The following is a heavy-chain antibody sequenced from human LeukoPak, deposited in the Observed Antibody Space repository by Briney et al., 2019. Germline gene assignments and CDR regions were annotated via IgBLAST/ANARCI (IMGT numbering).Heavy chain of an antibody. D-gene: IGHD3-22*01. V-gene: IGHV4-34*01. CDR3: ARAFPENMIVVVITRFEGAFDI. CDR2: INHRGST. CDR1: GGSFSGYY. Sequence: SETLSLTCAVYGGSFSGYYWSWIRQPPGKGLEWIGEINHRGSTNYNPSLKSRVTISVDTSKNQFSLKLSSVTAADTAVYYCARAFPENMIVVVITRFEGAFDIWGKGTMVTVSS. J-gene: IGHJ3*02.